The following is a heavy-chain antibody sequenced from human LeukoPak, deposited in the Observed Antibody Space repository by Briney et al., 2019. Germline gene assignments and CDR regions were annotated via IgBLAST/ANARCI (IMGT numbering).Heavy chain of an antibody. CDR3: AKGDTSSSPHFDGFDI. CDR2: ISGGGVST. V-gene: IGHV3-23*01. D-gene: IGHD6-6*01. Sequence: AGGSLRLSCAASGFIFSSYAMNWARQAPEKGLEWVSGISGGGVSTYYADSVKGRFTISRDNSKNTLYLQMNSLRAEDAAVYYCAKGDTSSSPHFDGFDIWGQGTMVSVSS. J-gene: IGHJ3*02. CDR1: GFIFSSYA.